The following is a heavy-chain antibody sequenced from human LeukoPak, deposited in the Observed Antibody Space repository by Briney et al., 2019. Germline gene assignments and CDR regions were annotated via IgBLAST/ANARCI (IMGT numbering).Heavy chain of an antibody. CDR3: ARGGGYDSSGYYVY. Sequence: GGSLRLSCAASGFTFSSYAMHWVRQAPGKGLEWVAVISYGGSNKYYADSVKGRFTISRDNSKNTLYLQMSSLRAEDTAVYYCARGGGYDSSGYYVYWGQGTLVTVSS. D-gene: IGHD3-22*01. V-gene: IGHV3-30-3*01. CDR1: GFTFSSYA. CDR2: ISYGGSNK. J-gene: IGHJ4*02.